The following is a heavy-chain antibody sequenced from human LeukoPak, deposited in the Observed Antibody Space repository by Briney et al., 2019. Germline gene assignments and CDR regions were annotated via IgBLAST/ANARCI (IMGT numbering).Heavy chain of an antibody. D-gene: IGHD2-21*01. CDR1: GYTFTSYA. Sequence: ASVKVSCKASGYTFTSYAMNWVRQAPGQGLEWMGWINTNTGNPTYAQGFTGRFVFSLDTSVSTAYLQISSLKAEDTAVYYCARCGHIPSPTSPYYYGMDVWGQGTTVTVSS. V-gene: IGHV7-4-1*02. CDR2: INTNTGNP. J-gene: IGHJ6*02. CDR3: ARCGHIPSPTSPYYYGMDV.